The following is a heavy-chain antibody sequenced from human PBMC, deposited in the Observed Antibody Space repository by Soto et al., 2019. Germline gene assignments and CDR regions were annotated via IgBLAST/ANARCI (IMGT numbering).Heavy chain of an antibody. D-gene: IGHD3-3*01. Sequence: PGESLKISCKGSGYSFTNYWIGWVRQMPGKGLEWMGIIYPGDSDTLYSPSFQGQVTFSADKSISTAFLQWSSLEASDTAMYYCARLMTTIFGVVIGFDYWGQGTLVTAPQ. CDR3: ARLMTTIFGVVIGFDY. CDR2: IYPGDSDT. J-gene: IGHJ4*02. V-gene: IGHV5-51*01. CDR1: GYSFTNYW.